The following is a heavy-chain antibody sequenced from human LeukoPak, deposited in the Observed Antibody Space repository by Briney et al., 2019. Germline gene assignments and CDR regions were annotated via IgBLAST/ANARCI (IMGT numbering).Heavy chain of an antibody. D-gene: IGHD4-17*01. J-gene: IGHJ4*02. CDR3: AREGDYNSRNFDY. Sequence: PSETLSLTCTVSGGSVSSGSYYWSWIRQPPGKGLEWIGYIFDSGSTNYNPSLKSRVTMSVDTSKNQFSLKLSSVTAADTAVYYCAREGDYNSRNFDYWGQGTLVTVSS. CDR2: IFDSGST. V-gene: IGHV4-61*01. CDR1: GGSVSSGSYY.